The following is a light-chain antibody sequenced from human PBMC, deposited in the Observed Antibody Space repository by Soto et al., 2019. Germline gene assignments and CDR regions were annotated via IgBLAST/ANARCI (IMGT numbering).Light chain of an antibody. CDR2: DAS. Sequence: EIVLTQSPATLSLSPGERATLACRASQSVGGYLDWYPQKPGQAPRLLIYDASNRASGIPARFSGSGSGADFTLTISSLEPEDLAVYYCHQRSNWPPLTFGGGNKVELK. J-gene: IGKJ4*01. CDR1: QSVGGY. CDR3: HQRSNWPPLT. V-gene: IGKV3-11*01.